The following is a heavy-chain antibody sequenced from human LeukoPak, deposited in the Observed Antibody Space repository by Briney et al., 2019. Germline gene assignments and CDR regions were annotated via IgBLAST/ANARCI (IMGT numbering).Heavy chain of an antibody. V-gene: IGHV4-59*12. D-gene: IGHD5-18*01. CDR3: ARVTVGYSYGPRIYYYYGMDV. Sequence: KSSETLSLTCTVSGGAISPYYWTWIRQPPGKGLEWIGYIYYSGSTNYNPSLKSRVTISVDTSKNQFSLKLSSVTAADTAVYYCARVTVGYSYGPRIYYYYGMDVWGQGTTVTVSS. J-gene: IGHJ6*02. CDR2: IYYSGST. CDR1: GGAISPYY.